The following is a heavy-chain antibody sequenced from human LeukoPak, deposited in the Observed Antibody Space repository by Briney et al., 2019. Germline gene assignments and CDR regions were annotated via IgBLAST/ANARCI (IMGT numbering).Heavy chain of an antibody. D-gene: IGHD3-22*01. V-gene: IGHV4-39*07. CDR1: GGSISSSSYY. J-gene: IGHJ4*02. CDR3: VRVVVIRSVFDY. Sequence: SETLSLTCTVSGGSISSSSYYWGWIRQPPGKGLEWIGSIYYSGSTYYNPSLKSRVTISVDTSKNQFSLKLSSVTAADTAVYYCVRVVVIRSVFDYWGQGTLVTVSS. CDR2: IYYSGST.